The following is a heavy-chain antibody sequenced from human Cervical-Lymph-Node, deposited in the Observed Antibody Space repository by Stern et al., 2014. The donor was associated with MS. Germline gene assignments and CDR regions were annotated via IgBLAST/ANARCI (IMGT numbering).Heavy chain of an antibody. V-gene: IGHV1-18*01. CDR1: GYTFTSYG. Sequence: VQLVQSGTEVKKPGASVKVSCKASGYTFTSYGISWVRQASGQGLEWMGWISPYDGNTNYALRLQGRVTMTTDTSSNTVFMELRSLSSEDTAVYFCARWYTSVYTYWGQGTLVTVPS. CDR3: ARWYTSVYTY. D-gene: IGHD1-14*01. J-gene: IGHJ4*02. CDR2: ISPYDGNT.